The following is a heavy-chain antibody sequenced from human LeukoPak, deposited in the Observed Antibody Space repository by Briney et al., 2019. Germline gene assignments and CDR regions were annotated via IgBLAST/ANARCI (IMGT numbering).Heavy chain of an antibody. V-gene: IGHV4-39*01. CDR3: TRARRSTSSWFLDY. CDR1: GGSISSSSYY. J-gene: IGHJ4*02. CDR2: IYYSGGT. Sequence: SETLSLTCTVSGGSISSSSYYWGWIRQPPGKGLEWIGSIYYSGGTYSNPSLKSRVTTSVDTSKNQFSLKLSSVTAADSAVYYCTRARRSTSSWFLDYWGQGTLVTVSS. D-gene: IGHD6-13*01.